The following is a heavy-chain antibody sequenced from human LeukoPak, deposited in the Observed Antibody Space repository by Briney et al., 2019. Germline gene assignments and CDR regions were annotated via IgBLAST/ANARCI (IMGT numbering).Heavy chain of an antibody. J-gene: IGHJ4*02. CDR2: INPNSGGT. V-gene: IGHV1-2*02. CDR3: ARDITMVRGVITNDY. D-gene: IGHD3-10*01. CDR1: GYTFTGYY. Sequence: ASVKVSCKASGYTFTGYYMHWVRQAPGQGLEWMGWINPNSGGTNYAQKFQGRVTMTRDTSISTAYMELSRLRSDDTAVYYCARDITMVRGVITNDYWGQGTLVTVSS.